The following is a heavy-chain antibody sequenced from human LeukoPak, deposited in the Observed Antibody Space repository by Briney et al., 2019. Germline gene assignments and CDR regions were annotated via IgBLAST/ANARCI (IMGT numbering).Heavy chain of an antibody. J-gene: IGHJ5*02. CDR3: ARVAYDSEAKEWFDP. D-gene: IGHD3-10*01. V-gene: IGHV1-69*13. CDR1: GGTFSSYA. Sequence: SVKVSCKASGGTFSSYAISWVRQAPGQGLEWMGGIIPIFGTANYAQKFQGRVTITADESTSTAYMELSSLRSEDTAVYYCARVAYDSEAKEWFDPWGQGTLVTVSS. CDR2: IIPIFGTA.